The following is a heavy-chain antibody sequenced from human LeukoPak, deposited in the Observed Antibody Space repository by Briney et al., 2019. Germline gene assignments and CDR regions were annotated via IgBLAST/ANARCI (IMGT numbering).Heavy chain of an antibody. V-gene: IGHV3-21*01. D-gene: IGHD2-2*01. CDR1: GFTFSSYS. J-gene: IGHJ6*02. CDR3: ARGGSYCSSTSCYAYYYYGMDV. CDR2: ISSSSSYI. Sequence: GGSLRLSCAASGFTFSSYSMNWVRQAPGKGLEWVSSISSSSSYIYYADSVKGRFTISRDNAKNSLYLQMNSLRAEDTAVYYCARGGSYCSSTSCYAYYYYGMDVRGQGTTVTVSS.